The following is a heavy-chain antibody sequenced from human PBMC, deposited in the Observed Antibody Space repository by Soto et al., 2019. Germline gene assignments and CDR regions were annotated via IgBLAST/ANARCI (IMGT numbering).Heavy chain of an antibody. CDR3: ATGPSSSFYYTIGY. D-gene: IGHD3-22*01. CDR2: INSDGSNT. Sequence: EVQLVESGGGLVQPGGSLRLSCAASGFTLSSYWMHWVRQAPGKGLVWVSRINSDGSNTNYADSVKGRFTISRDNAKNTLYLQMNSLRDEDTAVYYCATGPSSSFYYTIGYWGLGTLVTVSS. CDR1: GFTLSSYW. J-gene: IGHJ4*02. V-gene: IGHV3-74*01.